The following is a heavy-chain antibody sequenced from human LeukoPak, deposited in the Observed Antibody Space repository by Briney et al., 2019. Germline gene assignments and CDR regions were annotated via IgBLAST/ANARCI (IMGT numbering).Heavy chain of an antibody. Sequence: GGSLSLSCAASGFSFSSSAMHGVRQAPGKGLEYVSAITNNGGYTYYANSVKGRFTISRDNSKNTLYLQMGSLRTEDTAVYYCAGASPDGFYDYWGQGTQVTVSS. J-gene: IGHJ4*02. V-gene: IGHV3-64*01. CDR3: AGASPDGFYDY. CDR2: ITNNGGYT. D-gene: IGHD3-22*01. CDR1: GFSFSSSA.